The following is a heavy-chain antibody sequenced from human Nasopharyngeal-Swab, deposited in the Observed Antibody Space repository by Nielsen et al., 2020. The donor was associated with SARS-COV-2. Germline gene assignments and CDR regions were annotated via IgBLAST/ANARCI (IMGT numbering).Heavy chain of an antibody. Sequence: LSLTCAASGFTFSDYYMSWIRQAPGKGLEWVSYISSSGSTIYYADSVKGRFTISRDNAKNSLYLQMNSLRAEDTAVYYCAKSAGYSRGYFDYWGQGTLVTVSS. D-gene: IGHD6-13*01. CDR3: AKSAGYSRGYFDY. CDR1: GFTFSDYY. V-gene: IGHV3-11*01. J-gene: IGHJ4*02. CDR2: ISSSGSTI.